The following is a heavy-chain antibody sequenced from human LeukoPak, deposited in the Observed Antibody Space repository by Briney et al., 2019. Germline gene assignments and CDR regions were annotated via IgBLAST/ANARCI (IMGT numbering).Heavy chain of an antibody. D-gene: IGHD5-18*01. CDR2: IKQDGSEK. J-gene: IGHJ4*02. CDR3: AISRGYSYGLDY. V-gene: IGHV3-7*02. CDR1: GFTFSSYW. Sequence: PGGSLRLSCAASGFTFSSYWMSWVRQAPGKGLGWVASIKQDGSEKYYVDSMKGRFTISRDNANNSLYLQMNSLRDEDTALYYCAISRGYSYGLDYWGRGTLVTVSS.